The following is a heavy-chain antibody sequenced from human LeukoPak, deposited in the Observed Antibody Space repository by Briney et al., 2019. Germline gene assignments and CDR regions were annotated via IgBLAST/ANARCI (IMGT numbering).Heavy chain of an antibody. J-gene: IGHJ6*03. CDR1: GYTFTSYD. V-gene: IGHV1-8*01. CDR3: ASVVADTYYYYYMDL. D-gene: IGHD2-15*01. Sequence: ASVKVSCKASGYTFTSYDINWVRQATGQGLEWMGWMNPNSGNTGYAQKFQGRVTMTRNTSISSAYMELSSLRSEDTAVYYCASVVADTYYYYYMDLWGKGTTVTVSS. CDR2: MNPNSGNT.